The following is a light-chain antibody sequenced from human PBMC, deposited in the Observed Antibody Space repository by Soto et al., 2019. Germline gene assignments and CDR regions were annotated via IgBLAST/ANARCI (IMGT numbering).Light chain of an antibody. CDR2: VND. J-gene: IGLJ2*01. CDR1: SSNIGAGYG. Sequence: QSVLTQPPSVSGAPGQRVSISCTGSSSNIGAGYGVHWYQQLPGAAPKLLIYVNDNRPSGVPDRFSGSKSGASASLAITGLQAEYEADYYCQSYDSSLSVVFGGGTKLTVL. CDR3: QSYDSSLSVV. V-gene: IGLV1-40*01.